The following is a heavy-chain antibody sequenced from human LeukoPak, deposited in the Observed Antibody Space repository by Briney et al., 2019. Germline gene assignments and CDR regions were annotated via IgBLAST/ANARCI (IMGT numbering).Heavy chain of an antibody. J-gene: IGHJ4*02. CDR3: ARDDNSQGATALFDF. Sequence: PGGSLRPSCTASGFTFINYAMTSVRQAPGKGLEWVSAISGSDGNTFYADSVKGRFTISRDNSKNALYLQMNTLRAEDTAIYYCARDDNSQGATALFDFWGQGTLVTVPS. V-gene: IGHV3-23*01. D-gene: IGHD1-26*01. CDR1: GFTFINYA. CDR2: ISGSDGNT.